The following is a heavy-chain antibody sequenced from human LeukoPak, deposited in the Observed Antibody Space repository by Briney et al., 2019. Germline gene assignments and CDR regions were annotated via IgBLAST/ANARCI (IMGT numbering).Heavy chain of an antibody. CDR2: IDFEGVDK. V-gene: IGHV3-30*02. D-gene: IGHD4-23*01. J-gene: IGHJ4*02. CDR3: AKDLHGGYSSDY. CDR1: GFTFDNIG. Sequence: PGGSLRLSCAASGFTFDNIGMHWVRQAPGTGLEFVSFIDFEGVDKDYAVSVNRRFTISKDYSTATLYLQMNSLTPEDTAIYYCAKDLHGGYSSDYWGQGTLVTVSS.